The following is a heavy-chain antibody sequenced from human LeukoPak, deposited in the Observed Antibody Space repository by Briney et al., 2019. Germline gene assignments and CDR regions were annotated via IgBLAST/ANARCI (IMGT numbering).Heavy chain of an antibody. CDR1: GFTFSSYA. Sequence: PGGSLRLSCAASGFTFSSYAMNWVRQAPGKGLEWVTAISGSGGDTYYADSVKGRFTISRDTSKNTLYLQMNSLRAEDTAVYYCARLSANSSAYFFDYWGQGTLVTVSS. J-gene: IGHJ4*02. CDR3: ARLSANSSAYFFDY. V-gene: IGHV3-23*01. CDR2: ISGSGGDT. D-gene: IGHD3-22*01.